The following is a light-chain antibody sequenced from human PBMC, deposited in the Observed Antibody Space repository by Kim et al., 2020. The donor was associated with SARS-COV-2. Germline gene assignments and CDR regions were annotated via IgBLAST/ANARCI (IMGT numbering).Light chain of an antibody. Sequence: SYELTQPPSVSVFPGQTANIICSGDKLGDKYVYWYQQKPGQSPVLVIYQDTKRPSGVPERFSGSNSGNTATLTISGTQALDEADYHCQAWDSTTGVFGGGTQLTVL. CDR2: QDT. CDR1: KLGDKY. CDR3: QAWDSTTGV. J-gene: IGLJ2*01. V-gene: IGLV3-1*01.